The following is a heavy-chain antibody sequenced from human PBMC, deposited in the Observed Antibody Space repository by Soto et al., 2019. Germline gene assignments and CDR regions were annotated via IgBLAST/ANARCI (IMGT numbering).Heavy chain of an antibody. J-gene: IGHJ4*02. V-gene: IGHV4-39*01. CDR3: ASELFSGIEDFDY. CDR2: IYYSGST. D-gene: IGHD3-9*01. CDR1: GGSISSSSYY. Sequence: SETLSLTCTVSGGSISSSSYYWGWIRQPPGKGLEWIGSIYYSGSTYYNPSLKSRVTISVDTSKNQFSLKLSSVTAADMAVYYCASELFSGIEDFDYWGQGTLVTVSS.